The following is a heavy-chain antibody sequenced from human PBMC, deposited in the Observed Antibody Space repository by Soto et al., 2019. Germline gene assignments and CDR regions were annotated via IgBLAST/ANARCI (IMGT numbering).Heavy chain of an antibody. J-gene: IGHJ4*02. Sequence: EVQLLESGGGLVQPGGSLRLSCAASGFMFNSYAMIWVRQAPGKGLQWVSAISDSGDSTHSADSVKGRFTISRDNSKNMLYLHMTSLRADDTATYYCAKGYGDSWGQGTLVTVSS. D-gene: IGHD3-16*01. V-gene: IGHV3-23*01. CDR2: ISDSGDST. CDR3: AKGYGDS. CDR1: GFMFNSYA.